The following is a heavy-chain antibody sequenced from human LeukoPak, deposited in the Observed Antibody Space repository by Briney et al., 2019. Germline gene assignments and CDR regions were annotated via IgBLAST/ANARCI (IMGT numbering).Heavy chain of an antibody. V-gene: IGHV3-7*04. J-gene: IGHJ4*02. Sequence: GGSLTLSCAASGFTFTSYWMTWVRQAPGKGLDGVANTKHDGSERYYVDSVKGRFTISRDNVKNSLFLQMDSLRAEDTAVYYCARGGLYGDYYFDYWGQGTLVTVTS. D-gene: IGHD2-21*02. CDR1: GFTFTSYW. CDR2: TKHDGSER. CDR3: ARGGLYGDYYFDY.